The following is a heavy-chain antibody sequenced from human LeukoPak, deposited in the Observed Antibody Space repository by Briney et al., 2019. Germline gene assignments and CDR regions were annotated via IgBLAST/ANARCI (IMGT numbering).Heavy chain of an antibody. CDR3: ASQLSSSWYMVDY. D-gene: IGHD6-13*01. Sequence: GGSLRLSCAASGFTFSDYYMSWIRQAPRKGLEWVLYISGGGSTIYYADSVKGRFTISRDNARNSLYLQMNNLRAEDTAVYYCASQLSSSWYMVDYWGQGTLVTLSS. V-gene: IGHV3-11*04. J-gene: IGHJ4*02. CDR2: ISGGGSTI. CDR1: GFTFSDYY.